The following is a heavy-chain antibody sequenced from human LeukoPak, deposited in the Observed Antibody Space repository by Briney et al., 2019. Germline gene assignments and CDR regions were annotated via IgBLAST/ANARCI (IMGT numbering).Heavy chain of an antibody. CDR1: GGSISSGSYY. D-gene: IGHD1/OR15-1a*01. Sequence: SETLSLTCTVSGGSISSGSYYWSWIRQPAGKGLEWIGRIYTSGSTNYNPSLKSRVTISVDTSKNQFSLKLSPVTAADTAVYYCARDRNNIKWFYYWGQGTLVTVSS. CDR2: IYTSGST. J-gene: IGHJ4*02. CDR3: ARDRNNIKWFYY. V-gene: IGHV4-61*02.